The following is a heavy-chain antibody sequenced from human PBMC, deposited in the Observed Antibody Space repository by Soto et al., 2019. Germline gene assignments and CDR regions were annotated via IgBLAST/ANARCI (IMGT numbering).Heavy chain of an antibody. D-gene: IGHD2-21*01. Sequence: PSETLSLTCSVSGGTISSDDYYWSWIRQHPGKGLEWIGYTYYYGGPFYTPSLRSRVTISLDTSTQQFSLKLSSVTAADTAVYYCVGGYSDGSFDSWGQGTLVTVS. J-gene: IGHJ5*01. CDR1: GGTISSDDYY. CDR2: TYYYGGP. V-gene: IGHV4-31*02. CDR3: VGGYSDGSFDS.